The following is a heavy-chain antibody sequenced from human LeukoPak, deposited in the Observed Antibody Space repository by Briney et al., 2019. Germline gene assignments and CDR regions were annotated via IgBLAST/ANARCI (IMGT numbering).Heavy chain of an antibody. J-gene: IGHJ4*02. CDR1: GGSFSGYY. CDR3: AGNIAARLDY. D-gene: IGHD6-6*01. CDR2: IDHSGST. V-gene: IGHV4-34*01. Sequence: SETLSLTCAVYGGSFSGYYWSWIRQPPGQGLEWIGEIDHSGSTNYNLSLKSRVTISVDTSKNQFSLKLSSVTAADTAVYYCAGNIAARLDYWGQGTLVTVSS.